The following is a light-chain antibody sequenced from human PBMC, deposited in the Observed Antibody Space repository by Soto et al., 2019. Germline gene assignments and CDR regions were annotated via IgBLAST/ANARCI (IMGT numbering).Light chain of an antibody. Sequence: DIPMTQSPSFVSASVGDTVAITCRASQSISSWLAWYQQRPGEAPKLLIYTGSILQVGVPSRFSGSGSGTDFILTIDNLQPEDFATYYCQQTHTFPLTLGGGTKVEIK. CDR2: TGS. CDR1: QSISSW. CDR3: QQTHTFPLT. V-gene: IGKV1-12*01. J-gene: IGKJ4*01.